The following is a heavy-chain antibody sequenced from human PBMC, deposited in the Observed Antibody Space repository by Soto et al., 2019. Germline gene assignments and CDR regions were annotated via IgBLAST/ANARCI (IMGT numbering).Heavy chain of an antibody. D-gene: IGHD6-19*01. Sequence: QVDLVQSGAEVKKPGASVTISCKASGSAITRYYIHWVRQAPGRGLEWMGIINPGGGSASYAQKFQDRATIDKDTSTGTVYMDLRSLRTEDTAVYYCARDTSGWSLNGLDVWGQGTTVNVSS. V-gene: IGHV1-46*01. CDR2: INPGGGSA. CDR1: GSAITRYY. CDR3: ARDTSGWSLNGLDV. J-gene: IGHJ6*02.